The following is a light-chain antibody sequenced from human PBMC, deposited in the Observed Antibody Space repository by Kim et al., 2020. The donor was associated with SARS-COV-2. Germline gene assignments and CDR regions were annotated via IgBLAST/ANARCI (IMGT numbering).Light chain of an antibody. CDR3: RAWDSSTEV. Sequence: SYELTQPPSVSVSPGQTASITCSGDKLGDKYACWYQQKPGQSPVLVIYQDSKRPSGIPERFSGSNTGNTATLTISGTQAMDEAYYYCRAWDSSTEVFGGGTQLTVL. CDR1: KLGDKY. CDR2: QDS. J-gene: IGLJ2*01. V-gene: IGLV3-1*01.